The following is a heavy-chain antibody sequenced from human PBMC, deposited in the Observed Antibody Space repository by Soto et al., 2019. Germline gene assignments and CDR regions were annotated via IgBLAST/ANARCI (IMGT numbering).Heavy chain of an antibody. CDR3: AKGSRGYTTYYFDY. J-gene: IGHJ4*02. D-gene: IGHD5-18*01. CDR2: ISGSGASA. CDR1: EFSFGGYA. Sequence: EVQLLESGGGLVQPGGSLRLSCAASEFSFGGYAMSWVRQAPGKGLEWVSSISGSGASAFYADSVRGRFTISRDNTRNTVSLQMNSLRAEYTALYYCAKGSRGYTTYYFDYWGQGTRITVSS. V-gene: IGHV3-23*01.